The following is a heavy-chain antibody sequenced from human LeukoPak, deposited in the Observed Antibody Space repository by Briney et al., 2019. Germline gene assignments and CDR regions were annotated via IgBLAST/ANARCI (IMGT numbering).Heavy chain of an antibody. CDR3: ARYVSALDY. V-gene: IGHV3-7*03. J-gene: IGHJ4*02. CDR1: RFSFSSYG. CDR2: IKHDGSEA. Sequence: AGGSLRLSCAASRFSFSSYGMHWVRQAPGKGLEWVATIKHDGSEANYVDSVKGRFTSSRDNANNLLFLQMNSLRADDTAVYYCARYVSALDYWGQGTLVTVSS. D-gene: IGHD3-10*02.